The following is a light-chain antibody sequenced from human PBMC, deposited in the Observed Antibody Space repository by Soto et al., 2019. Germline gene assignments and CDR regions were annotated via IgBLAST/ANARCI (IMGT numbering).Light chain of an antibody. V-gene: IGLV2-14*01. CDR1: SSDVGGYNY. CDR2: EVS. CDR3: SSYTASGTPV. J-gene: IGLJ3*02. Sequence: QSALTQPASVSGSPGQSITISCTGTSSDVGGYNYLSWYQQHPGKAPKVMIYEVSNRPSGVSNRFSGSKSGNTASLTISGLQAEDEAEYFFSSYTASGTPVFGGGTKVTVL.